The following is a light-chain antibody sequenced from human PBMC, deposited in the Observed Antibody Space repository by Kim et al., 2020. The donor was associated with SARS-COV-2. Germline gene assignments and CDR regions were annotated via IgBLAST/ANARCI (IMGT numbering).Light chain of an antibody. Sequence: LSAGERATLSCRASQSLTSNYLVWYQKKPGQAPRLLIYGASSRATGIPDRFSGSGSGTDFTLTISRLEPEDFAVYYCQQYGTSPTFGGGTKVDIK. J-gene: IGKJ4*01. CDR3: QQYGTSPT. V-gene: IGKV3-20*01. CDR2: GAS. CDR1: QSLTSNY.